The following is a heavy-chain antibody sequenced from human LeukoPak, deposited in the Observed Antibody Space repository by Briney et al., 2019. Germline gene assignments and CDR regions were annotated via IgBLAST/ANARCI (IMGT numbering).Heavy chain of an antibody. CDR1: GFISNSYW. CDR3: ARMYSGSYHFEY. J-gene: IGHJ4*02. V-gene: IGHV3-7*01. D-gene: IGHD1-26*01. CDR2: IKQDGSEK. Sequence: GGSLRLSWAASGFISNSYWMSWVRQAPGKGLEWVANIKQDGSEKNYVDSVKGRFTISRDNAKNSLYLQMNTLRAEDTAVYYCARMYSGSYHFEYWGQGTLVTVSS.